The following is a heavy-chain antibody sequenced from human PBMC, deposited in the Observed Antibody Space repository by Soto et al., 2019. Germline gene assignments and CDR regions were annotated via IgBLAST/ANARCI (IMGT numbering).Heavy chain of an antibody. CDR1: GYSISSGYY. Sequence: PSETLSLTCAVSGYSISSGYYWGWIRQPPGKGLEWIGSIYHSGSTYYNPSLKSRVTISVDTSKNQFSLKVRFVTAADTAVYYCARVMGYFGYWGQGTLVTVSS. J-gene: IGHJ4*02. CDR3: ARVMGYFGY. CDR2: IYHSGST. V-gene: IGHV4-38-2*01. D-gene: IGHD3-16*01.